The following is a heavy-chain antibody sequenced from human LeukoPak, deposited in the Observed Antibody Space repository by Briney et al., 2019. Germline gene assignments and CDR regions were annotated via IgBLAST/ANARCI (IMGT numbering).Heavy chain of an antibody. V-gene: IGHV4-59*01. CDR1: GGSINDYY. CDR2: IHSNGNT. J-gene: IGHJ3*02. CDR3: ARGVPYFDPSGDIYIDAFDI. Sequence: PSETLSLTWTVSGGSINDYYWTWSRQTPGKRLEWLGYIHSNGNTSYSPSLKRRVIMSVDTSKNHCSLRLSTVTTADTAVYYCARGVPYFDPSGDIYIDAFDIWGQGTMVTVSS. D-gene: IGHD2-15*01.